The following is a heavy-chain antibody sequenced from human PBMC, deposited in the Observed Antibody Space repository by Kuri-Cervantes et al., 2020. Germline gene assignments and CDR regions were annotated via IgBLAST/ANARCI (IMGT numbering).Heavy chain of an antibody. CDR1: GDSVSGGVYY. D-gene: IGHD5-12*01. CDR3: ARHRVAPTSLRRAFDV. Sequence: SETLSLTCTVSGDSVSGGVYYWGWIRQPPGKGLEWIGHTYYVGHADYNPSLRSRTAMSVDTSKNQFSLKLSSVTAADTAVYYCARHRVAPTSLRRAFDVWGQGTLVTVSS. CDR2: TYYVGHA. V-gene: IGHV4-61*08. J-gene: IGHJ3*01.